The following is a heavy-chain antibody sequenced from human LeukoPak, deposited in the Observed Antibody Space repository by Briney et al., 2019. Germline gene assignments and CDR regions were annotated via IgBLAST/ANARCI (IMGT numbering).Heavy chain of an antibody. V-gene: IGHV3-30*04. Sequence: GGSLRLSCAASGFTFTNYAMHWVRQAPGKGLEWVAVISYDGSNKYYADSVKGRFTISRDNSKNTLYLQMNSLRADDTAMYCCARTDYYGSPWGQGTLVTVSS. CDR3: ARTDYYGSP. CDR2: ISYDGSNK. CDR1: GFTFTNYA. J-gene: IGHJ5*02. D-gene: IGHD3-10*01.